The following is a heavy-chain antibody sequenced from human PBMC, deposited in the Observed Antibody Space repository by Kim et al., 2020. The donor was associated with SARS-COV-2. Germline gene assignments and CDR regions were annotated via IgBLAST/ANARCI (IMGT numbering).Heavy chain of an antibody. CDR2: ISITATTI. Sequence: GGSLRLSCAASGFTFSDYYMSWLRQAPGKGLEWISCISITATTIYYADSVKGRFTISRDNAENSLYLQMNSLRGEDTAMYYCARHTYYYDGSGSTWGQGTMVPVSS. CDR3: ARHTYYYDGSGST. CDR1: GFTFSDYY. D-gene: IGHD3-22*01. V-gene: IGHV3-11*01. J-gene: IGHJ5*02.